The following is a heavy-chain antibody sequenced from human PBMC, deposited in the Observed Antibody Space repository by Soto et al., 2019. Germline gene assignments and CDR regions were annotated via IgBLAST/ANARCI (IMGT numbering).Heavy chain of an antibody. Sequence: QVQLVQSGAEVKKPGASVKVSCKASGYTFTSYGISWVRQAPGQGLEWMGWIRAYNVNTNYPQKLQGRVTLTTDTTTTTAYMELSVVTSDETAVYICATHLPTMAVWDPGTTVTVSS. J-gene: IGHJ6*02. V-gene: IGHV1-18*01. CDR2: IRAYNVNT. CDR3: ATHLPTMAV. CDR1: GYTFTSYG.